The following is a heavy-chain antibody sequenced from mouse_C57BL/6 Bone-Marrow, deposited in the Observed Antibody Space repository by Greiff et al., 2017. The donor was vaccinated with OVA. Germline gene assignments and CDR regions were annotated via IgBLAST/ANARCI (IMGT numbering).Heavy chain of an antibody. CDR1: GYTFTDYE. CDR3: TRGWLEQSFAY. V-gene: IGHV1-15*01. CDR2: IDPETGGT. D-gene: IGHD1-3*01. J-gene: IGHJ3*01. Sequence: QVQLQQSGAELVRPGASVTLSCKASGYTFTDYEMHWVKQTPVHGLEWIGAIDPETGGTAYNQKFKGKAILTADKSSSTAYMELRSLTSEDSAVYYCTRGWLEQSFAYWGQGTLVTVSA.